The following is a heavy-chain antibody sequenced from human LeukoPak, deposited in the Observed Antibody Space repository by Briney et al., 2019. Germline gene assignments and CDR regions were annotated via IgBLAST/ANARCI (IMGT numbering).Heavy chain of an antibody. J-gene: IGHJ3*02. D-gene: IGHD2-15*01. V-gene: IGHV4-30-2*01. CDR3: ARTFIDIGAFDI. CDR1: GGSISSGGYY. CDR2: IYHSGST. Sequence: PSETLSLTCTVSGGSISSGGYYWSWIRQPPGKGLEWIGYIYHSGSTYYNPSLKSRVTISVDRSKNQFSLKLSSVTAADTAVYYRARTFIDIGAFDIWGQGTMVTVSS.